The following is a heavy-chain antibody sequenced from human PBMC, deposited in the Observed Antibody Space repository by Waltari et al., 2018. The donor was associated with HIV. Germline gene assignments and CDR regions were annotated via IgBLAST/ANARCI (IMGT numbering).Heavy chain of an antibody. J-gene: IGHJ5*02. V-gene: IGHV7-4-1*02. CDR3: ARFPGVPAANINWLDP. CDR2: INTNTGNP. Sequence: QVQLVQSGSELKKPGASVKISCKASGYTFTSSSLNWVRQAPGQGLEWMGWINTNTGNPMYAQGFTGRFVFSLDTSVSTTYLQISSLTAEDTAVYYCARFPGVPAANINWLDPWGQGTLVTVSS. CDR1: GYTFTSSS. D-gene: IGHD2-2*01.